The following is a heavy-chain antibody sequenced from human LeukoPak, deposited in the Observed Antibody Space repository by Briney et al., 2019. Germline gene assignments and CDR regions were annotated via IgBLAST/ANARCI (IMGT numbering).Heavy chain of an antibody. Sequence: SETLSLTCAVYGGSFSGYYWSWIRQPPGKGLEWIGEINHSGSTNYNPSLKSRVTISVDTSKSQFSLKLSSVTAADTAVYYCARGGYDFWSGYYKEYYFDYWGQGTLVTVSS. J-gene: IGHJ4*02. V-gene: IGHV4-34*01. D-gene: IGHD3-3*01. CDR1: GGSFSGYY. CDR3: ARGGYDFWSGYYKEYYFDY. CDR2: INHSGST.